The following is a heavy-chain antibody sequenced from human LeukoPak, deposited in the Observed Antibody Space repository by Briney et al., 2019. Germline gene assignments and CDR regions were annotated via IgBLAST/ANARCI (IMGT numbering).Heavy chain of an antibody. Sequence: SETLSLTCTVSGGSISSYYWSWIRQPPGKGLEWIGYIYYSGSTNYNPSLKSRVTISVDTSKNQFSPKLSSVTAADTAVYYCARDLYGDPSLFDYWGQGTLVTVSS. J-gene: IGHJ4*02. CDR2: IYYSGST. CDR3: ARDLYGDPSLFDY. D-gene: IGHD4-17*01. V-gene: IGHV4-59*01. CDR1: GGSISSYY.